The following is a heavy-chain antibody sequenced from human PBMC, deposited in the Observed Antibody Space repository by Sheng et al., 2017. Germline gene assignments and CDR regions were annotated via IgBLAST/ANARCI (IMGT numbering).Heavy chain of an antibody. CDR3: AKDLRITIFGVVITRPLGDYMDV. J-gene: IGHJ6*03. CDR2: IRYDGSNK. D-gene: IGHD3-3*01. CDR1: GFTFSSYG. Sequence: QVQLVESGGGVVQPGGSLRLSCAASGFTFSSYGMHWVRQAPGKGLEWVAFIRYDGSNKYYADSVKGRFTISRDNSKNTLYLQMNSLRAEDTAVYYCAKDLRITIFGVVITRPLGDYMDVWGKGTTVTVSS. V-gene: IGHV3-30*02.